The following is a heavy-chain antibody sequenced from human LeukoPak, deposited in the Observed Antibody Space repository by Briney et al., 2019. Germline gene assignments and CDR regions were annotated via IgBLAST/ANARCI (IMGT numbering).Heavy chain of an antibody. J-gene: IGHJ6*02. CDR3: ARVHQMNTYYYDSSGLAPSHGMDV. Sequence: GGSLRLSCAASGFTFSSYAMHWVRQAPGKGLEWVAVISYDGSNKYYADSVKGRFTISRDNSKNTLYLQMNSLRAEDTAVYYCARVHQMNTYYYDSSGLAPSHGMDVWGQGTTVTVSS. D-gene: IGHD3-22*01. CDR1: GFTFSSYA. V-gene: IGHV3-30-3*01. CDR2: ISYDGSNK.